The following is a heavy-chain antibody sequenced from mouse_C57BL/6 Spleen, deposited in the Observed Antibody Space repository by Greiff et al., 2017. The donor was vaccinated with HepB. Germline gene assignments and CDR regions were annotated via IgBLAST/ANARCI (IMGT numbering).Heavy chain of an antibody. Sequence: EVKLVESGGGLVKPGGSLKLSCAASGFTFSSYTMSWVRQTPEKRLEWVATISGGGGNTYYPDSVKGRFTISRDNAKNTLYLQMSSLSSADTALYYCARRDSNYVGWFAYWGQGTLVTVSA. CDR1: GFTFSSYT. CDR3: ARRDSNYVGWFAY. J-gene: IGHJ3*01. V-gene: IGHV5-9*01. D-gene: IGHD2-5*01. CDR2: ISGGGGNT.